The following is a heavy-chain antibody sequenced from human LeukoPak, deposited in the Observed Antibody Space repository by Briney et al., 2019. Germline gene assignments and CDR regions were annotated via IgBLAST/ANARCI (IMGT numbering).Heavy chain of an antibody. CDR1: GYSISSGYY. D-gene: IGHD3-16*01. Sequence: SETLSLTCAVSGYSISSGYYWGWIRQPPGKGLEWIGSIYHSGSTYYNPSLKSRVTISVDTSKNQLSLKLSSVTAADTAVYYCARYAYGDSFDYWGQGTLVTVSS. CDR2: IYHSGST. CDR3: ARYAYGDSFDY. V-gene: IGHV4-38-2*01. J-gene: IGHJ4*02.